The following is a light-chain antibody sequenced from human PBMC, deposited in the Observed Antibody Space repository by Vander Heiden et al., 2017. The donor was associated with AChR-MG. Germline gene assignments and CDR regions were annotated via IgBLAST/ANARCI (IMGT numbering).Light chain of an antibody. V-gene: IGKV1-39*01. Sequence: DIQMTQSPSSLSASVGERVTITCRASQSISSYLNWYQQKPGKAPKLLIYAASSLQSGVPSRFSGSGSGTDFTLTISSLQPEGFATYYCQQSYSTPITFGQGTRLEIK. CDR3: QQSYSTPIT. CDR2: AAS. J-gene: IGKJ5*01. CDR1: QSISSY.